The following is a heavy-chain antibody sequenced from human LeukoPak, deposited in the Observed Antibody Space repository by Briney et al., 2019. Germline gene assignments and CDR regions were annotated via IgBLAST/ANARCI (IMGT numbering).Heavy chain of an antibody. D-gene: IGHD4-17*01. Sequence: ASLKASCKASGGTFSSYAISWVRQPPGQGLEWMGGIIPIFGTANYAQKFQGRVTITADESTSTAYMELSSLRSEDTAVYYCARTTVTAYYYYYYYMDVWGKGTTVTVSS. CDR3: ARTTVTAYYYYYYYMDV. V-gene: IGHV1-69*13. CDR1: GGTFSSYA. J-gene: IGHJ6*03. CDR2: IIPIFGTA.